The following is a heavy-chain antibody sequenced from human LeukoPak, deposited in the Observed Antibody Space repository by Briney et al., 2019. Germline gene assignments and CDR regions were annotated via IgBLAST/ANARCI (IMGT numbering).Heavy chain of an antibody. CDR2: ISSSGSTI. CDR1: GFTFSDYY. D-gene: IGHD2-2*02. Sequence: PGGSLRLSCAASGFTFSDYYMSWIRQAPGEGLEWVSYISSSGSTIYYADSVKGRFTISRDNAKNSLYLQMNSLRAEDTAVYYCAREDCSSTSCYKLHYYYYYGMDVWGQGTTVTVSS. CDR3: AREDCSSTSCYKLHYYYYYGMDV. J-gene: IGHJ6*02. V-gene: IGHV3-11*01.